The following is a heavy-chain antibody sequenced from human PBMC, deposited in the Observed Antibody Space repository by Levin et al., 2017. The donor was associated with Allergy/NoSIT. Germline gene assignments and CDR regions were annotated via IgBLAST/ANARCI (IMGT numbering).Heavy chain of an antibody. D-gene: IGHD1-14*01. V-gene: IGHV3-7*01. CDR3: ARDRTTHDY. CDR2: IKQDGSER. CDR1: GFTFSSYW. Sequence: PGGSLRLSCAASGFTFSSYWMSWVRQAPGKGLEWVANIKQDGSERHYVDSLKGRFTISRDNAKNSLYLQMNSLRAEDTAVYYCARDRTTHDYWGRGTLVTVTS. J-gene: IGHJ4*02.